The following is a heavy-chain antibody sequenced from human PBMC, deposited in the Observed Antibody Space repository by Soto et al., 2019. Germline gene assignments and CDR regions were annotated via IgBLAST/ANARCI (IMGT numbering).Heavy chain of an antibody. D-gene: IGHD4-4*01. CDR1: GYTFTTYG. CDR3: ARARRLTSDSKNHYSYYYCMDV. V-gene: IGHV1-18*04. J-gene: IGHJ6*02. Sequence: ASVKVSCKTSGYTFTTYGVSWVRQAPGQGLEWMGWISAYNGNTNYAQKLQGRVTMTTDTSTSTAYMELRILRSDDTAVYYCARARRLTSDSKNHYSYYYCMDVWGQGTTVTVSS. CDR2: ISAYNGNT.